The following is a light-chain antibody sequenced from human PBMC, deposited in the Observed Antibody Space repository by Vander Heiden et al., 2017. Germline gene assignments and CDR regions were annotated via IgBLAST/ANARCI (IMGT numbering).Light chain of an antibody. CDR2: GAS. V-gene: IGKV3-20*01. CDR3: QQYGSSPSYT. Sequence: VLTQSPGTLSLSPGERATLSCRASQSVSSSYLAWYQQKPGQAPRLLIYGASSRATGIPDRFSGSGSGTDFTLTISRLEPEDFAVYYCQQYGSSPSYTFGQGTKLEIK. J-gene: IGKJ2*01. CDR1: QSVSSSY.